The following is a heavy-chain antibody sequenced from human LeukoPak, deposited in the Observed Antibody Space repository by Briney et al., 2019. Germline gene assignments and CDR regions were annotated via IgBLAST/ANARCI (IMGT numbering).Heavy chain of an antibody. D-gene: IGHD3-10*01. CDR1: GFTFSSYA. CDR2: ISSNGGST. CDR3: AREGGSGSYRFDY. V-gene: IGHV3-64*01. J-gene: IGHJ4*02. Sequence: GGSLRLSCAASGFTFSSYAMHWVRQAPGKGLEYVSAISSNGGSTYYANSVKGRFTISRDNSKNTLYLQMGSLRAEDMAVYYCAREGGSGSYRFDYWGQGTLVTVSS.